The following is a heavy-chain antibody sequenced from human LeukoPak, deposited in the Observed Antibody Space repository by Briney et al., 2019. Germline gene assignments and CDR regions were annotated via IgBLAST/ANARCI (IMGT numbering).Heavy chain of an antibody. J-gene: IGHJ4*02. D-gene: IGHD3-3*01. CDR3: ARAAYYDFWSGYIDY. CDR1: GYTFTGYY. Sequence: ASVKVSCKASGYTFTGYYMHWVRQAPGQGLEWMGWINPNSGGTNYAQKFQRRVTMTRNTSISTAYMELSRLRSDDTAVYYCARAAYYDFWSGYIDYWGQGTLVTVSS. V-gene: IGHV1-2*02. CDR2: INPNSGGT.